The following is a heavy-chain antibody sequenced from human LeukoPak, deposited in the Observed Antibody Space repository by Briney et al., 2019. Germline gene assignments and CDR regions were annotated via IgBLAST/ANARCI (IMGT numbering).Heavy chain of an antibody. J-gene: IGHJ5*02. D-gene: IGHD3-9*01. CDR2: ISAYSGNT. CDR3: ARDRGYDILTDYYYGHWFDP. V-gene: IGHV1-18*04. Sequence: ASVKVSCKASGYTFTSYDISWVRQAPGQGLEWRGWISAYSGNTNYAQKLQGRVTMTTDTSTSTAYMELRSLRSDDTAVYYCARDRGYDILTDYYYGHWFDPWGQGTLVTVSS. CDR1: GYTFTSYD.